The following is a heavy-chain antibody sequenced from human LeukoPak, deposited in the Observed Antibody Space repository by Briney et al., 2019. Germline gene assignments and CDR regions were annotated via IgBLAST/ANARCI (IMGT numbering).Heavy chain of an antibody. CDR1: GYSISNGYY. Sequence: SETLSLTCTVSGYSISNGYYWGWIRQPPGKGLGWIGSIYHSGYTYYNPSLKSRVTIAVDTSKNQFSLKLRSVTAADTAVYFCARGNYYGSGSYYSDYWGQGTLVTASS. V-gene: IGHV4-38-2*02. CDR2: IYHSGYT. D-gene: IGHD3-10*01. J-gene: IGHJ4*02. CDR3: ARGNYYGSGSYYSDY.